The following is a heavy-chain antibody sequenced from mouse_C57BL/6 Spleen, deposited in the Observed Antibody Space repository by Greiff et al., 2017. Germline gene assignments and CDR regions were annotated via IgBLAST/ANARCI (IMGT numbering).Heavy chain of an antibody. V-gene: IGHV5-16*01. Sequence: EVHLVESEGGLVQPGSSMKLSCTASGFTFSDYYMAWVRQVPEKGLEWVANINYDGSSTYYLDSLKSRFIISRDNAKNILYLQMSSLKSEDTATYYCARFYDGYYGWYFDVWGTGTTVTVSS. CDR3: ARFYDGYYGWYFDV. J-gene: IGHJ1*03. CDR2: INYDGSST. CDR1: GFTFSDYY. D-gene: IGHD2-3*01.